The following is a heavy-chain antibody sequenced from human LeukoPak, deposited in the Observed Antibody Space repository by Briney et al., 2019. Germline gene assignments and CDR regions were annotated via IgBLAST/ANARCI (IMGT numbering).Heavy chain of an antibody. CDR2: ISWNSGSI. CDR1: GFTFDDYA. J-gene: IGHJ4*02. Sequence: PGGSLRLSCAASGFTFDDYAMHWVRQAPGKGLEWVSGISWNSGSIGYADSVKGRFTISRDNAKNSLYLQMNSLRAEDTALYYCAKDLSFGVTAIDYWDQGTLVTVSS. V-gene: IGHV3-9*01. CDR3: AKDLSFGVTAIDY. D-gene: IGHD3-10*01.